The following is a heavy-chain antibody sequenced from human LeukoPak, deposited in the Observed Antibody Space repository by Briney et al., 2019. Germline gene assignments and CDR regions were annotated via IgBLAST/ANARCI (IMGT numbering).Heavy chain of an antibody. V-gene: IGHV3-30*02. CDR2: IRYDGSNK. CDR3: AKDDGITIFGVVINQVDY. J-gene: IGHJ4*02. CDR1: GFTFSSYG. D-gene: IGHD3-3*01. Sequence: PGVSLRLSCAASGFTFSSYGMHWVRQAPGKGLEYVAFIRYDGSNKYYADSVKGRFTISRDNSKNTLYLQMHSLRAEDTAVYYCAKDDGITIFGVVINQVDYWGQGTLVTVSS.